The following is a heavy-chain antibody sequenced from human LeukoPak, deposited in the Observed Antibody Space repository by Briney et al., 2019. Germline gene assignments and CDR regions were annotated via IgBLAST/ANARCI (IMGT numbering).Heavy chain of an antibody. Sequence: GGSLRLSCAASGFTFSSYAMSWVRQAPGQGLEWVSYISSSGSTIYYADSVKGRFTISRDNAKNSLYLQMNSLRAEDTAVYYCARLAAKFDYWGQGTLVTVSS. CDR3: ARLAAKFDY. D-gene: IGHD2-15*01. J-gene: IGHJ4*02. V-gene: IGHV3-48*04. CDR2: ISSSGSTI. CDR1: GFTFSSYA.